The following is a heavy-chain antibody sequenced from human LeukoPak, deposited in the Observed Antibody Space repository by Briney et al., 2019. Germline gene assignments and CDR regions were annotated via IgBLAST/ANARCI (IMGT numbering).Heavy chain of an antibody. CDR3: AKINNNDDY. CDR1: GFTFTTFG. J-gene: IGHJ4*02. D-gene: IGHD1/OR15-1a*01. Sequence: GRSLRLSCAASGFTFTTFGIHWVRQAPGKGLEWVAAILPDGNLEYYTDSVKGRFTISRDNSKNMIYLQMSSLRGEDSALYYCAKINNNDDYWGQGTLVTISS. V-gene: IGHV3-30*18. CDR2: ILPDGNLE.